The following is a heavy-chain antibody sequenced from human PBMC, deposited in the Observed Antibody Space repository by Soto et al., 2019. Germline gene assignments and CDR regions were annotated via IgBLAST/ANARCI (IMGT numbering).Heavy chain of an antibody. Sequence: QVQLVQSGAEVKKPGSSVKVSCKASGGTFSSYSINWVRQAPGQGLEWMGEIIPIFGTANYAQKFQGRVTITADESTSTAYMERSSLRSEDTAVYSCARAGGRHSVGIDYWGQGTLVTVSS. CDR2: IIPIFGTA. D-gene: IGHD1-26*01. CDR1: GGTFSSYS. CDR3: ARAGGRHSVGIDY. V-gene: IGHV1-69*01. J-gene: IGHJ4*02.